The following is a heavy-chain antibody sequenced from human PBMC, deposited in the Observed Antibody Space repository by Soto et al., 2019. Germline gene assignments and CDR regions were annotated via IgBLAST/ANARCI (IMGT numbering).Heavy chain of an antibody. D-gene: IGHD3-10*01. CDR1: GGSISSSSYY. Sequence: ETLSLTCTVSGGSISSSSYYWGWIRQPPGRGLEWIGSIYYSGSTYYNPSLKSRVTISVDTSKNQFSLKLSSVTAADTAVYYCARVYGSGSYYQASYYYYCMDVWGQGTT. J-gene: IGHJ6*02. CDR3: ARVYGSGSYYQASYYYYCMDV. V-gene: IGHV4-39*01. CDR2: IYYSGST.